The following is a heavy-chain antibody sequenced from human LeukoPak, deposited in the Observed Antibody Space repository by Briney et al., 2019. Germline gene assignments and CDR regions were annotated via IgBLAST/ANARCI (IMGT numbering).Heavy chain of an antibody. D-gene: IGHD3-10*01. CDR1: GGSISSYY. J-gene: IGHJ4*02. CDR3: ARVGYYGSGRDY. V-gene: IGHV4-59*12. Sequence: SETLSLTCTVSGGSISSYYWSWIRQPPGKGLEWIGYIYHSGSTNYNPSLKSRVTISVDKSKNQFSLKLSSVTAADTAVYYCARVGYYGSGRDYWGQGTLVTVSS. CDR2: IYHSGST.